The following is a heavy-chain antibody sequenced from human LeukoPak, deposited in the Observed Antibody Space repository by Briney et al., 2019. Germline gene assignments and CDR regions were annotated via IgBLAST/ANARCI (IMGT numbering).Heavy chain of an antibody. D-gene: IGHD1/OR15-1a*01. CDR3: ARWSTTPDTEAGDY. CDR2: INTDGSTT. J-gene: IGHJ4*02. Sequence: ETLSLTCTVSGGSIRSSSYYWGWVRQAPGKGLVWVSRINTDGSTTTYADSVKGRFSISRDNAKNTVYLQMNNLRAEDTAVYFCARWSTTPDTEAGDYWGQGTLVTVSS. V-gene: IGHV3-74*01. CDR1: GGSIRSSSYY.